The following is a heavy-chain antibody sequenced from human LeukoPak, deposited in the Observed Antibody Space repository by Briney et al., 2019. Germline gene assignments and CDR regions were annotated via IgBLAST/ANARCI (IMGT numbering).Heavy chain of an antibody. V-gene: IGHV3-21*01. CDR3: ARDWGMFDYYYMDV. CDR2: ISSSSSYI. CDR1: GFTFSSYA. J-gene: IGHJ6*03. Sequence: KAGGSLRLSCAASGFTFSSYAMSWVRQAPGKGLEWVSSISSSSSYIKYADSVKGRFTISRDNAKNSLYLQMNSLRAEDTAVYYCARDWGMFDYYYMDVWGKGTTVTISS. D-gene: IGHD2-8*01.